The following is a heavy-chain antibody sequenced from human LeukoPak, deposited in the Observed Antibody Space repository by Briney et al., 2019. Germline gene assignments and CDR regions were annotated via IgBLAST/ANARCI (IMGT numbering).Heavy chain of an antibody. J-gene: IGHJ3*02. V-gene: IGHV3-48*01. Sequence: PGGSLRLSCAASGFTFSSYSMNWVRQAPGKGLEWVSYISSSSSTIYYADSVKGRFTISRDNAKYSLYLQMNSLRAEDTAVYYCASAIVVVPADAFDIWGQGTMVTVSS. D-gene: IGHD2-2*01. CDR2: ISSSSSTI. CDR1: GFTFSSYS. CDR3: ASAIVVVPADAFDI.